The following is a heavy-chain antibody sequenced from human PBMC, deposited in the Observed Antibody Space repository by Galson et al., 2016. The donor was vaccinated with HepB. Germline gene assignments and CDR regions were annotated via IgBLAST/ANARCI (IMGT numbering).Heavy chain of an antibody. Sequence: SLRLSCAASGFTFSDYYMSWVRQAPGKGLEWVSDISGSSAYTNYADSVKGRVTISRDNAKKSLYLQLNSLRAEDTAVYYCAREGGGNSYAGNAFDFWGQGTMLTVSS. D-gene: IGHD4-23*01. V-gene: IGHV3-11*05. CDR3: AREGGGNSYAGNAFDF. CDR1: GFTFSDYY. CDR2: ISGSSAYT. J-gene: IGHJ3*01.